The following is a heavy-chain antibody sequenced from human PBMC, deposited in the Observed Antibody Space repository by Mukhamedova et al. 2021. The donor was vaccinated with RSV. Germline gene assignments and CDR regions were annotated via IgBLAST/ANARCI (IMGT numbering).Heavy chain of an antibody. CDR2: IWYDGSNK. CDR1: SSYG. Sequence: SSYGMHWVRQAPGKGLEWVAVIWYDGSNKYYADSVKGRFTISRDNSKNTLYLQMNSLRAEDTAVYYCAREGQMDSGTVDVWGKG. V-gene: IGHV3-33*01. D-gene: IGHD1-26*01. CDR3: AREGQMDSGTVDV. J-gene: IGHJ6*03.